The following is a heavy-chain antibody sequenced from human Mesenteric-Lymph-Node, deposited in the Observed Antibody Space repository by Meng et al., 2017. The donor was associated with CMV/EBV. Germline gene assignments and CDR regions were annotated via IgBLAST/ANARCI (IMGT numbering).Heavy chain of an antibody. CDR2: ISSSSSYI. D-gene: IGHD2-2*01. Sequence: GESLKISCAASGFTFSSYSMNWVRQAPGKGLEWVSSISSSSSYIYYADSEKGRFTISRDNAKNSLYLQMNSLRAEDTAVYYCANAYCSSTSCNMFDSWGQGTLVTVSS. V-gene: IGHV3-21*01. J-gene: IGHJ4*02. CDR3: ANAYCSSTSCNMFDS. CDR1: GFTFSSYS.